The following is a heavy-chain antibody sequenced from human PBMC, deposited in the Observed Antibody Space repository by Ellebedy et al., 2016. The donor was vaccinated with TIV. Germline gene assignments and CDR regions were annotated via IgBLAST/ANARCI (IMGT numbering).Heavy chain of an antibody. CDR2: IYSGGST. CDR3: ARAATYGPVPFDF. Sequence: GESLKISCAASGFTVSNHYMSWVRQAPGKGLECVSSIYSGGSTYYADSVKGRFTISRDNSMNTLYLQMHSLRADDTAVYYCARAATYGPVPFDFWGQGTLVTVSS. CDR1: GFTVSNHY. V-gene: IGHV3-53*01. J-gene: IGHJ4*02. D-gene: IGHD3-10*01.